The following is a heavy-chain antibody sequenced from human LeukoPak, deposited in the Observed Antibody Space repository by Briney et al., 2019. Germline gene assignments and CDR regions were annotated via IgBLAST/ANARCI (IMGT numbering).Heavy chain of an antibody. CDR2: ISYDGSDR. V-gene: IGHV3-30-3*02. CDR1: GFTFSSYA. Sequence: GGSLRLSCVASGFTFSSYAMHWVRQAPGKGLEWVAVISYDGSDRGYANSVKGRFTISRDNSRNTLSLQMNSLRAEDTAMYYCAKNYYDSSGYYYWFHNWGQGTLVTVSS. J-gene: IGHJ4*02. CDR3: AKNYYDSSGYYYWFHN. D-gene: IGHD3-22*01.